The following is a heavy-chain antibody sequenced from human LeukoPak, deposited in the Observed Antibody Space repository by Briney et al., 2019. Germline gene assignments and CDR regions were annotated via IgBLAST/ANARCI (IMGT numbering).Heavy chain of an antibody. J-gene: IGHJ3*02. CDR3: ARGGYDSSGYYYGDDAFDI. CDR1: GFTFSSYW. CDR2: IKRDGSEK. Sequence: PGGSLRLSCAASGFTFSSYWMSWVRQAPGKGLEWVANIKRDGSEKYYVDSVKGRFTISRDNAKNSLYLQMNSLRAEDTAVYYCARGGYDSSGYYYGDDAFDIWGQGTMVTVSS. V-gene: IGHV3-7*04. D-gene: IGHD3-22*01.